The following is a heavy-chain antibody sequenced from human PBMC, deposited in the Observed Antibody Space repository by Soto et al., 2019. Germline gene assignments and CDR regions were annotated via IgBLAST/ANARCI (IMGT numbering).Heavy chain of an antibody. CDR3: TTDRYYGSGTAPDDY. Sequence: GGSLRLSCAASGFTFSSYGMHWVRQAPGKGLEWVAVIWYDGSNKYYADSVKGRFTISRDNSKNTLYLQMNSLRAEDTAVYYCTTDRYYGSGTAPDDYWGQGTLVTAPQ. CDR2: IWYDGSNK. CDR1: GFTFSSYG. V-gene: IGHV3-33*01. D-gene: IGHD3-10*01. J-gene: IGHJ4*02.